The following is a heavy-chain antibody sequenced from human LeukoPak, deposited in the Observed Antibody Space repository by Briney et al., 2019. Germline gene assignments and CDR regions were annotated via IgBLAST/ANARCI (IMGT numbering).Heavy chain of an antibody. J-gene: IGHJ4*02. V-gene: IGHV3-23*01. CDR1: GFTFSSYA. Sequence: GGSLRLSCAASGFTFSSYAMSWVRQAPGKGLEWVSAISGSGGSTYYADSVKGRFTISRDNSKNTLYLQMNSLRAEDTAVYYCAKRRSPYSSSWHLNDYWGQGTLVTVSS. CDR3: AKRRSPYSSSWHLNDY. CDR2: ISGSGGST. D-gene: IGHD6-13*01.